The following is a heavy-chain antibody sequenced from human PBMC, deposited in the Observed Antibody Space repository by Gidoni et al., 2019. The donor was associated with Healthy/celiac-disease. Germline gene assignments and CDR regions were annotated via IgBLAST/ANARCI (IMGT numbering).Heavy chain of an antibody. V-gene: IGHV3-30*18. CDR2: ISYDGSNK. CDR3: AKSGYSGYDTRLYFDY. Sequence: QVQLVESGGGVVQPGRSLRLSCAASGFTFSSYGMHWVRQAPGKGLEWVAVISYDGSNKYYADSVKGRFTISRDNPKNTLYLQMNSLRAEDTAVYYCAKSGYSGYDTRLYFDYWGQGTLVTVSS. CDR1: GFTFSSYG. J-gene: IGHJ4*02. D-gene: IGHD5-12*01.